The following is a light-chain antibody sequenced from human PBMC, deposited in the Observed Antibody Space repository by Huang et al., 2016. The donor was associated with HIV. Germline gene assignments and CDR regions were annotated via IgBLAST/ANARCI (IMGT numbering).Light chain of an antibody. CDR1: QDINNY. J-gene: IGKJ3*01. CDR3: QQYNNLPRT. V-gene: IGKV1-33*01. Sequence: DIQMTQSPSSLSASVGDRVTITCQASQDINNYLNWYQQKPGKAPKLLIYAASNLETGVPSRFSGSGSGTDFTFTISSLQPEDIAIYYCQQYNNLPRTFGPGTKVDIK. CDR2: AAS.